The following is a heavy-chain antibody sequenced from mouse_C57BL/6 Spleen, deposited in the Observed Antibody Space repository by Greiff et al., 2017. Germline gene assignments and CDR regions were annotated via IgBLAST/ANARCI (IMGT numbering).Heavy chain of an antibody. CDR1: GYTFTDYY. CDR3: ARIYYYGSRPVYLDY. Sequence: VQLQQSGPELVKPGASVKISCKASGYTFTDYYMNWVKQSHGKSLEWIGDINPNNGSTSYNQKFKGKAPLTVDKSSSTANMELRSLTSDDSAVYYWARIYYYGSRPVYLDYWGQGTTLTVSS. V-gene: IGHV1-26*01. J-gene: IGHJ2*01. D-gene: IGHD1-1*01. CDR2: INPNNGST.